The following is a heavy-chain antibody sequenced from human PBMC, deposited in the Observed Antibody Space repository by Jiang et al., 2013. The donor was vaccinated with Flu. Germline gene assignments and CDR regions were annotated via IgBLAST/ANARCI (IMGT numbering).Heavy chain of an antibody. V-gene: IGHV1-46*03. Sequence: GAEVKKPGASVKVSCKASGYTFTGYYMHWVRQAPGQGLEWMGIINPSGGSTSYAQKFQGRVTMTRDTSTSTVYMELSSLRSEDTAVYYCARGNHVDIDRGAFDIWGQGTMVTVSS. J-gene: IGHJ3*02. D-gene: IGHD2-2*03. CDR1: GYTFTGYY. CDR2: INPSGGST. CDR3: ARGNHVDIDRGAFDI.